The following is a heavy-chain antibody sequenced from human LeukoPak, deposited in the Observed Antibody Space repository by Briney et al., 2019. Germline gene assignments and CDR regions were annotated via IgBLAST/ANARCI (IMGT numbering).Heavy chain of an antibody. CDR3: ARDRISYRSSWADFDY. CDR2: INPSGGST. V-gene: IGHV1-46*01. J-gene: IGHJ4*02. Sequence: GASVKVSCKASGYTFTSYYMHWVRQAPGQGLEWMGIINPSGGSTSYAQKFQGRVTMTRDMCTSTVQIELRSVRSEDTAVYYCARDRISYRSSWADFDYWGQGTLVTVSS. CDR1: GYTFTSYY. D-gene: IGHD6-13*01.